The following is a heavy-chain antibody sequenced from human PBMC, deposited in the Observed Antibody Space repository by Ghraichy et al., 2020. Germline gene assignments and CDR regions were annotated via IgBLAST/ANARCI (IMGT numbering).Heavy chain of an antibody. CDR3: ARAPGYFDWVLGSGVHAFDI. V-gene: IGHV3-7*03. D-gene: IGHD3-9*01. CDR1: GFTFSSYW. CDR2: IKQDGSEK. J-gene: IGHJ3*02. Sequence: GGSLRLSCAASGFTFSSYWMSWVRQAPGKGLEWVANIKQDGSEKYYVDSVKGRFTISRDNAKNSLYLQMNSLRAEDTAVYYCARAPGYFDWVLGSGVHAFDIWGQGTMVTVSS.